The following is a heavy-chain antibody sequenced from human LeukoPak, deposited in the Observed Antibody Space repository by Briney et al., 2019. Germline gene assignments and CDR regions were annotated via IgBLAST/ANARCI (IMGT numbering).Heavy chain of an antibody. Sequence: GGSLRLSCAASGFTFSGYYMTWIRQAPGKGLEWVSYISSRGTITYYADSVKGRFTISRDNAKNSLFLHMTSLRAEDTAVYYCASPPSGSSPDGDYWGQGTLVTVSS. CDR2: ISSRGTIT. CDR1: GFTFSGYY. CDR3: ASPPSGSSPDGDY. V-gene: IGHV3-11*01. D-gene: IGHD5-12*01. J-gene: IGHJ4*02.